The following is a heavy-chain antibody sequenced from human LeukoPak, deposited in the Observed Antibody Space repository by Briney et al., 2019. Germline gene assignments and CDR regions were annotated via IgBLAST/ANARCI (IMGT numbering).Heavy chain of an antibody. CDR2: IIPILGIA. Sequence: SVKVSCKASGYTFTSYDISWVRQAPGQGLEWMGRIIPILGIANYAQKFQGRVTITADKSTSTAYMELSSLRSEDTAVYYCARDPFSEMATPHGAFDIWGQGTMVTVSS. V-gene: IGHV1-69*04. D-gene: IGHD5-24*01. CDR1: GYTFTSYD. J-gene: IGHJ3*02. CDR3: ARDPFSEMATPHGAFDI.